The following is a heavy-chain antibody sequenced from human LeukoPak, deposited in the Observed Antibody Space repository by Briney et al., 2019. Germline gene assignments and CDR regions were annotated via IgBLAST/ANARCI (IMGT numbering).Heavy chain of an antibody. D-gene: IGHD3-22*01. Sequence: GGSLRLSCAASGFTFSSYWMSWVRQAPGKGLEWVANIKQDGSEKYYVDSVKGRFTISRDNAKNSLYLQMNSLRAEDTAVYYCARYYYDSSGYYAEYYYYGMDVWGQGTTVTVSS. CDR2: IKQDGSEK. J-gene: IGHJ6*02. CDR3: ARYYYDSSGYYAEYYYYGMDV. CDR1: GFTFSSYW. V-gene: IGHV3-7*01.